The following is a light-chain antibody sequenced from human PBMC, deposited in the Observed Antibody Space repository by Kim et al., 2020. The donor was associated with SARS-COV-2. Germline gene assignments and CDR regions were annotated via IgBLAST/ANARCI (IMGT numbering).Light chain of an antibody. Sequence: QSALTQPASVSGSPGQSITMSCTGTRGDVGGYNYVSWYQQHPGKAPKLMVYAVSKRPSGVSNRFSGSKSGNTASLTISGLQAEDEADYYCTSYTSSITWVFGGGTQLTVL. CDR3: TSYTSSITWV. CDR2: AVS. CDR1: RGDVGGYNY. V-gene: IGLV2-14*01. J-gene: IGLJ3*02.